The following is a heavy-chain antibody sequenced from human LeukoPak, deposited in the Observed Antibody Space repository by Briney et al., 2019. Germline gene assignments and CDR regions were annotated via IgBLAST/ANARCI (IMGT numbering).Heavy chain of an antibody. J-gene: IGHJ4*02. CDR3: AKHRLESGGYHSTD. CDR1: GFTFSSYA. V-gene: IGHV3-23*01. Sequence: PGGSLRLSCAASGFTFSSYAMSWVRQAPGKGLEWVSAISGSGGSTYYADSVKGRFTISRDNSKNTLYLQMNSLRDEDTAVYYCAKHRLESGGYHSTDWGQGTLVTVSS. D-gene: IGHD3-22*01. CDR2: ISGSGGST.